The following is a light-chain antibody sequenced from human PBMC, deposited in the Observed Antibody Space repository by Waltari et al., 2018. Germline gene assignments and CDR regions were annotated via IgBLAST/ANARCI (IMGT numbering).Light chain of an antibody. V-gene: IGLV6-57*02. CDR1: SGSIASNY. CDR3: QSYDSSNHVV. Sequence: NFMLTQPHSVSESPGKTVTISCTGSSGSIASNYVQWYQQPPGSAPTTVIYEDDQRPSVVPDRFSGSIDRSSNSASLTISGLKTEDEADYYCQSYDSSNHVVFGGGTALTVL. J-gene: IGLJ2*01. CDR2: EDD.